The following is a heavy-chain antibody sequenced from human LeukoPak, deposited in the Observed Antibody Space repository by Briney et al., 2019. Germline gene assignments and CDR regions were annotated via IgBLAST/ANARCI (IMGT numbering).Heavy chain of an antibody. CDR2: INPSSGGT. D-gene: IGHD6-19*01. CDR1: GYTFTGYY. J-gene: IGHJ4*02. Sequence: GASVKVSCKASGYTFTGYYMHWVRQAPGQGLEWMGWINPSSGGTNYAQKFQGRVTMTRDTSISTAYMELSRLRSDDTAVYYCARGSSGWSSFDYWGQGTLVTVSS. V-gene: IGHV1-2*02. CDR3: ARGSSGWSSFDY.